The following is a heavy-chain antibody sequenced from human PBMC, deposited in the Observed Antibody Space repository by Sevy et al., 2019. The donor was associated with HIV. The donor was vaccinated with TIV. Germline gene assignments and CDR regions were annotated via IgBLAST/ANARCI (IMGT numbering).Heavy chain of an antibody. Sequence: ASVKVSCKVSGSTLSKLSIPWCQQAPEKGLEWMGRFDPEDVETIYSQKFQGRFTMTEDTSTDTAYMELSSLRSEDTAVYHCAAAREYYEDTSGYLDYWGQGTLVTVSS. CDR2: FDPEDVET. J-gene: IGHJ4*02. CDR1: GSTLSKLS. D-gene: IGHD3-22*01. CDR3: AAAREYYEDTSGYLDY. V-gene: IGHV1-24*01.